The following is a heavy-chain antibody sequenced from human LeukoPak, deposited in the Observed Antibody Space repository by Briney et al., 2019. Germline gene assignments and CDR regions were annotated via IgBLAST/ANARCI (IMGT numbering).Heavy chain of an antibody. J-gene: IGHJ5*02. CDR1: GFTFSSYG. Sequence: PGGSLRLSCAASGFTFSSYGMSWVRQAPGKGLEWVSAISGSGGSTYYADSVKGRFTISRDNSKNTLYLQMNSLRAEDTAVYYCAKKKEKYYYDSSGYYYVTWGQGTLVTVSS. CDR2: ISGSGGST. V-gene: IGHV3-23*01. D-gene: IGHD3-22*01. CDR3: AKKKEKYYYDSSGYYYVT.